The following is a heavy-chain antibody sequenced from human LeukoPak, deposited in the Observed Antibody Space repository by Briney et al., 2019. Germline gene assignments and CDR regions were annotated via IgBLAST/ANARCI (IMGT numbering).Heavy chain of an antibody. CDR1: GFTFSSYE. CDR2: IYYTGGT. J-gene: IGHJ6*03. CDR3: ARDSGTYYYYMDD. D-gene: IGHD1-26*01. Sequence: GSLRLSCAASGFTFSSYEMNWVRQAPGKGLEWIGGIYYTGGTYYNPSLKSRLSISVETSKNQFSLKLRSVTAADTAVYYCARDSGTYYYYMDDWGKGTTVTVSS. V-gene: IGHV4-59*12.